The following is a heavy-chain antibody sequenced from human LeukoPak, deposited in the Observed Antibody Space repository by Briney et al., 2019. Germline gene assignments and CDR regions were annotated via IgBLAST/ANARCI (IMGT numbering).Heavy chain of an antibody. CDR1: GDSVSSNSFA. D-gene: IGHD5-24*01. V-gene: IGHV6-1*01. CDR2: TYYRSKWYN. J-gene: IGHJ4*02. Sequence: PSQTLTLTCAISGDSVSSNSFAWNWIRQSPSRGLEWLGRTYYRSKWYNDYAESVKSRIIIDPETSKNQFSLQLTSVIPEDTAVYYCARDGYNYFDYWGQGTLVTVSS. CDR3: ARDGYNYFDY.